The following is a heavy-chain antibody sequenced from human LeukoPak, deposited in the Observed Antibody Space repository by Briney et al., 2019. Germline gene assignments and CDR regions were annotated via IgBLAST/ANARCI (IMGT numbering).Heavy chain of an antibody. Sequence: SETLSLTCTVSGGSISSSSYYWGWIRQPPGKGLEWIGSIYYSGSTYYNPSLKSPVTISVDTSKNQFSLKLSSVTAADTAVYYCARHGGQYCGGDCYSFDYWGQGTLVTVSS. D-gene: IGHD2-21*02. J-gene: IGHJ4*02. CDR2: IYYSGST. CDR1: GGSISSSSYY. V-gene: IGHV4-39*01. CDR3: ARHGGQYCGGDCYSFDY.